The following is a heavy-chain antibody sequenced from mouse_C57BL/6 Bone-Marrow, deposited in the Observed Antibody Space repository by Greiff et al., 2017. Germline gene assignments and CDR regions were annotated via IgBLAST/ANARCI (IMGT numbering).Heavy chain of an antibody. Sequence: VQLQQSGAELVRPGASVKLSCKASGYTFTSYGISWVKQRPGQGLEWIGEIYPRSGNTYYNEKFKGKATLTADKSSSTAYMELRSLTSEDSAVYFCAATVVADLDVWGRGTTVTVSS. CDR1: GYTFTSYG. J-gene: IGHJ1*03. V-gene: IGHV1-81*01. CDR2: IYPRSGNT. CDR3: AATVVADLDV. D-gene: IGHD1-1*01.